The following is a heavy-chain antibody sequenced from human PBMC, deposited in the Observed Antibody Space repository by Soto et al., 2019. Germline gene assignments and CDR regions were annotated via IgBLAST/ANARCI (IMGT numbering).Heavy chain of an antibody. J-gene: IGHJ5*02. Sequence: QVQLVQSGAEVKKPGSSVKVSCKASGGTFSSYTISWVRQAPGQGLEWMGRIIPILGIANYAQKFQGRVTITAHKSTSTAYMELSSLRSEDTAVYYCARDQAAAGTVGWFDPWGQGTLVTVSS. CDR2: IIPILGIA. D-gene: IGHD6-13*01. CDR1: GGTFSSYT. CDR3: ARDQAAAGTVGWFDP. V-gene: IGHV1-69*08.